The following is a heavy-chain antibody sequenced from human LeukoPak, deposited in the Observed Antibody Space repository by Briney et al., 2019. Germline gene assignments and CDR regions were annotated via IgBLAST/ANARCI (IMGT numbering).Heavy chain of an antibody. V-gene: IGHV6-1*01. D-gene: IGHD5-24*01. J-gene: IGHJ4*02. CDR3: ARGDQSFDY. Sequence: SQTLSLTCAISGDTVSRKSAWNWIRQSPSSGLEWLGRTYYRSKWNNNYAVSVKSRITINPDTSKNQFSLQLYSVTAEDTAVYYCARGDQSFDYWGQGTLVTVSS. CDR1: GDTVSRKSA. CDR2: TYYRSKWNN.